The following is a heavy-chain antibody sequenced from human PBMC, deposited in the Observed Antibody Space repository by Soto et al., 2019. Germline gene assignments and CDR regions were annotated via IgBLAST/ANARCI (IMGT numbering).Heavy chain of an antibody. CDR3: ARDQGSYNSGAQDI. Sequence: SETLSLTCTVSGDSIRGYYWSWIRQPAGKALEWIGRINTSGNTSYRPSLNSRVTMTVDTSKNQFSLKLSSVTAPDTAVYYCARDQGSYNSGAQDIWGQGTTVTVSS. D-gene: IGHD6-19*01. J-gene: IGHJ3*02. CDR2: INTSGNT. V-gene: IGHV4-4*07. CDR1: GDSIRGYY.